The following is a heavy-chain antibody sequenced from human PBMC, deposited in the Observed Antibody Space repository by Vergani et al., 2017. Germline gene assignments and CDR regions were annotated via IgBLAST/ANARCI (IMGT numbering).Heavy chain of an antibody. CDR1: GVSFSSFG. Sequence: QVQLVESGGGVVQPGGSLRLSCAASGVSFSSFGMHWVRQAPGKGLEWVAFIRYDGSDKYYVDSVKGRFTISRDNSKNTLYLQVDSLRAEDTAVYYCARDSPLVVPAAIFYYYYGMDVWGQGTTVTVSS. V-gene: IGHV3-30*02. D-gene: IGHD2-2*01. J-gene: IGHJ6*02. CDR2: IRYDGSDK. CDR3: ARDSPLVVPAAIFYYYYGMDV.